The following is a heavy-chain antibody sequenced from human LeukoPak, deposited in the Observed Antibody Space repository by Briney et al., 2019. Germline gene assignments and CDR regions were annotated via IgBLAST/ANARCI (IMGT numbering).Heavy chain of an antibody. V-gene: IGHV3-23*01. CDR1: GFTFSSYA. D-gene: IGHD6-19*01. J-gene: IGHJ4*02. Sequence: PGGSLRLSCAASGFTFSSYAMSWVRQAPGKGLEWVSAISGSGGSTYYADSVKGRFTISRDNSKNTLYLQMNSLGAEDTAVYYCAKDNRYSSGWYGSFDYWGQGTLVTVSS. CDR2: ISGSGGST. CDR3: AKDNRYSSGWYGSFDY.